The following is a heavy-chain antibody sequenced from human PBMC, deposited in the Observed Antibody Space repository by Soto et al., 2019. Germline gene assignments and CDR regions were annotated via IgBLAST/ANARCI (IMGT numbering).Heavy chain of an antibody. CDR2: IYYSGST. CDR1: GGSISSGDYY. D-gene: IGHD3-22*01. J-gene: IGHJ4*02. V-gene: IGHV4-30-4*01. Sequence: SETLSLTCTVSGGSISSGDYYWSWIRQPPGKGLEWIGYIYYSGSTYYNPSLKSRVTISVDTSKNQFSLKLSSVTAADTAVYYCAGYDSSGYRNFDYWGQGTLVTVS. CDR3: AGYDSSGYRNFDY.